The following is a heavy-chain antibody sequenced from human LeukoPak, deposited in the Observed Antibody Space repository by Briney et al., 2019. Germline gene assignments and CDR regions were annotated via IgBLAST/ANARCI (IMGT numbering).Heavy chain of an antibody. J-gene: IGHJ6*03. CDR2: INPNTGNP. CDR1: GYTFTRYA. D-gene: IGHD3-22*01. Sequence: ASVKVSCKASGYTFTRYAMNWVRQAPGQGLEWMGWINPNTGNPTYAQGFTGRFVFSLDTSVSTAYLQISSLKAEDTAVYYCAREFGVVVSQTHPNYYYYMDVWGKGTTVTVSS. V-gene: IGHV7-4-1*02. CDR3: AREFGVVVSQTHPNYYYYMDV.